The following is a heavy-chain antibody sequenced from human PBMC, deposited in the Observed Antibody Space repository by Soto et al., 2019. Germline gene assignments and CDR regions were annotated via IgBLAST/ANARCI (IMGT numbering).Heavy chain of an antibody. CDR2: IKQDESEE. V-gene: IGHV3-7*01. J-gene: IGHJ4*02. CDR3: ARDYCGGDCQLDY. Sequence: SLRLSCASSGFTFSTYWMSWVRQAPGRGLEWVANIKQDESEEYYVDSVKGRFTISRDNAKNSLYLQMNSLRAEDTAVYYCARDYCGGDCQLDYWGQGTLVTVS. D-gene: IGHD2-21*02. CDR1: GFTFSTYW.